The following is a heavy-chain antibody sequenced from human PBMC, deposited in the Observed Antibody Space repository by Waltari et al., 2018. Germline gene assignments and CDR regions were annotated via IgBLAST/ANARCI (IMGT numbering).Heavy chain of an antibody. Sequence: EVQLVQSGAEVKKPGESLKISCKGSGYSFTSYWIGWVRQMPGNGLEWMGIIYPGYSATRYSPSFQGQVTISADKSISTAYLQWSSLKASDTAMYYCARHFVTGSYGSGSYYNTNYGMDVWGQGTTVTVSS. CDR1: GYSFTSYW. D-gene: IGHD3-10*01. CDR2: IYPGYSAT. V-gene: IGHV5-51*01. CDR3: ARHFVTGSYGSGSYYNTNYGMDV. J-gene: IGHJ6*02.